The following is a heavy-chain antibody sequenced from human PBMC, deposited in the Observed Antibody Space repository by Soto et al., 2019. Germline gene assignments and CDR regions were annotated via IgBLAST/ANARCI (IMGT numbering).Heavy chain of an antibody. V-gene: IGHV1-69*01. Sequence: QEQLVQSGAEVKKSGSSVKVSCKDTGGLFSSYAVSWVRQAPGHGLEWMGGIIPVFDTVYYAQKFQGRVTITADESTNTAYMELSSLRSEDTAMYYCSRGGSGYVCFNEFWGQGTLVTVSS. J-gene: IGHJ4*02. CDR1: GGLFSSYA. CDR2: IIPVFDTV. CDR3: SRGGSGYVCFNEF. D-gene: IGHD3-22*01.